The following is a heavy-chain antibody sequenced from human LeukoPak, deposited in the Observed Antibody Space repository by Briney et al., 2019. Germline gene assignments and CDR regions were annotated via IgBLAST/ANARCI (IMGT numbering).Heavy chain of an antibody. V-gene: IGHV4-31*03. CDR1: GGSVSSGGYY. Sequence: PSETLSLTCTVSGGSVSSGGYYWSWLRQHPGKGLEWIGYIYYSGSTYYNPSLKSRVTISVDTSKNQFSLKLSPVTAADTAVYYCASNDYGDPINRYYYYGMDVWGQGTTVTVSS. CDR3: ASNDYGDPINRYYYYGMDV. D-gene: IGHD4-17*01. CDR2: IYYSGST. J-gene: IGHJ6*02.